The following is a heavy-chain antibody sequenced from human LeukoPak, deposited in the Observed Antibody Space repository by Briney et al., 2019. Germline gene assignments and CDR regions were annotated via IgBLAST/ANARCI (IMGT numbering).Heavy chain of an antibody. CDR1: GGTFSSYT. D-gene: IGHD3-22*01. CDR3: ARGPYYYDSSGTYYYGMDV. Sequence: SVKVSCKASGGTFSSYTISWVRQAPGQGLEWMGRIIPILGIANYAQKFQGRVTITADKSTSTAYMELSSLRSEYTAVYYCARGPYYYDSSGTYYYGMDVWGQGTTVTVSS. V-gene: IGHV1-69*02. CDR2: IIPILGIA. J-gene: IGHJ6*02.